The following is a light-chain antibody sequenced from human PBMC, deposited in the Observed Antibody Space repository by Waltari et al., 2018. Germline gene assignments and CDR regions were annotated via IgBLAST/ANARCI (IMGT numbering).Light chain of an antibody. Sequence: QSVLTQPPSASGPPGQKVTMSCSGGRSAIGNNYVYWYQQLPGTTPKLLIYRNTQRPSGVPDRISASKSGTSASLAISGLRSEDEAIYYCASWDDRLGGVLFGGGTKLTVL. CDR1: RSAIGNNY. V-gene: IGLV1-47*01. CDR3: ASWDDRLGGVL. J-gene: IGLJ2*01. CDR2: RNT.